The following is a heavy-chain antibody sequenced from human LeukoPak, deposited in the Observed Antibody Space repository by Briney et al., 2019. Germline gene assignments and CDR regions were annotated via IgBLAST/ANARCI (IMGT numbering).Heavy chain of an antibody. J-gene: IGHJ4*02. Sequence: GGSVRLSCAASGFTFSSYGMHWVRQAPGKGLEWVAFIRYDGSNKYYADSVKGRFTISRDNSKNTLNLQMNSLRAEDTAVYYCAKDPTHYRVWDYYETIGLSYWGQGTLVTVSS. CDR2: IRYDGSNK. V-gene: IGHV3-30*02. D-gene: IGHD3-22*01. CDR3: AKDPTHYRVWDYYETIGLSY. CDR1: GFTFSSYG.